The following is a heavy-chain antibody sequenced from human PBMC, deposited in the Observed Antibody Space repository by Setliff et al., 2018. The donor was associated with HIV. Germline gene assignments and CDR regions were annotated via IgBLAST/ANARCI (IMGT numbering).Heavy chain of an antibody. CDR3: TRRDVSPLWFGQFDY. D-gene: IGHD3-10*01. Sequence: SETLSLTCDVSGFSMSNFYYWGWIRQPPGKGLEWIGSVYHRGETYYKPSLKGRVTISIDSSKSQISLNVTSVTAADTAVYYCTRRDVSPLWFGQFDYRGQGIQVTVSS. CDR2: VYHRGET. J-gene: IGHJ4*02. V-gene: IGHV4-38-2*01. CDR1: GFSMSNFYY.